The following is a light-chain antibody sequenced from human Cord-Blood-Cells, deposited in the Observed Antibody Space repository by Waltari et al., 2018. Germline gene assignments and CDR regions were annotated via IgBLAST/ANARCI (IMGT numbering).Light chain of an antibody. Sequence: QSVLTQPPSASGTPGQRGTISCSGSSSNLGSNTVNWYQQLPGTAPKRLIYSNTQRPSGVPARFSGSKTGTSASLAISGLQSEDEADYYGAAWDDSLNGWVFGGVTKLTVL. V-gene: IGLV1-44*01. J-gene: IGLJ3*02. CDR1: SSNLGSNT. CDR3: AAWDDSLNGWV. CDR2: SNT.